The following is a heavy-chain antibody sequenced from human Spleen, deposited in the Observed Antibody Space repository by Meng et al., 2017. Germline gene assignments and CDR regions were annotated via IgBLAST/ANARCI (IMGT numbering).Heavy chain of an antibody. CDR3: ARAATSAGYWFDP. J-gene: IGHJ5*02. Sequence: QVLLVESGSELKKPGGSVKVSCKASGYTFTNYAINWVRQAPGQGLEWMGWINTNTGDPTYAQAFTGRFVFSLDTSVNTAYLQISSLKVGDTAVYYCARAATSAGYWFDPWGQGALVTVSS. CDR2: INTNTGDP. D-gene: IGHD6-19*01. V-gene: IGHV7-4-1*02. CDR1: GYTFTNYA.